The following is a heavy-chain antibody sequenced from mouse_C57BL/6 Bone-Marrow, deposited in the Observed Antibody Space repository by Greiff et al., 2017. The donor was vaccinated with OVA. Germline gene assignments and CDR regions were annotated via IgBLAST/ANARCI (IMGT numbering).Heavy chain of an antibody. Sequence: VQLQQSGPELVKPGASVKIPCKASGYTFTDYNMDWVKQSHGKSLEWIGDINPNNGGTIYNQKFKGKATLTVDKSSSTAYMELRSLTSEDTAVYYCAREGYYGSSYYWFAYWGQGTLVTVSA. CDR3: AREGYYGSSYYWFAY. D-gene: IGHD1-1*01. V-gene: IGHV1-18*01. J-gene: IGHJ3*01. CDR1: GYTFTDYN. CDR2: INPNNGGT.